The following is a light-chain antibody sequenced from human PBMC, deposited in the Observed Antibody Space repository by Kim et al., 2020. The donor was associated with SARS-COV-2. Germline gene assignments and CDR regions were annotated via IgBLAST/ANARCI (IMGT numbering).Light chain of an antibody. Sequence: DIQMTQSPSSLSASVGDRVTITCQASRDISNYLNWYQQKPGKAPKLLIYDASNLETGVPSRFSGSGSGTDFTFTISSLQPEDNATYYCQQYDNLPLTFGGGTKVDIK. CDR1: RDISNY. CDR3: QQYDNLPLT. V-gene: IGKV1-33*01. CDR2: DAS. J-gene: IGKJ4*01.